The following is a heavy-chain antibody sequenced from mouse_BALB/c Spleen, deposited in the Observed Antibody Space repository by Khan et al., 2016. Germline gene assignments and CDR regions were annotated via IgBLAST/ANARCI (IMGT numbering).Heavy chain of an antibody. CDR3: ASHTRRGAMDY. CDR1: GFTFSSYA. J-gene: IGHJ4*01. CDR2: ISSGGSYT. D-gene: IGHD2-12*01. Sequence: EVELVESGGGLVKPGGSLKLSCAASGFTFSSYAMSWVRQTPEKRLEWVATISSGGSYTYYPDSVKGRFTISRDNAKNTLYLQMSSLRSEDMAMYYCASHTRRGAMDYWGQGTSVTVSS. V-gene: IGHV5-9-3*01.